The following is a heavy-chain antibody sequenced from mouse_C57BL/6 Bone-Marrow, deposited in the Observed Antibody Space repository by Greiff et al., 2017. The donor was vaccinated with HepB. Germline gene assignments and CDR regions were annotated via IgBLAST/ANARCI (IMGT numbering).Heavy chain of an antibody. CDR3: ARLGLRYYAMDY. CDR1: GYTFTDYY. Sequence: QVQLKQSGAELVRPGASVKLSCKASGYTFTDYYINWVKQRPGQGLEWIARIYPGSGNTYYNEKFKGKATLTAEKSSSTAYMQLSSLTSEDSAVYFCARLGLRYYAMDYWGQGTSVTVSS. CDR2: IYPGSGNT. V-gene: IGHV1-76*01. D-gene: IGHD2-2*01. J-gene: IGHJ4*01.